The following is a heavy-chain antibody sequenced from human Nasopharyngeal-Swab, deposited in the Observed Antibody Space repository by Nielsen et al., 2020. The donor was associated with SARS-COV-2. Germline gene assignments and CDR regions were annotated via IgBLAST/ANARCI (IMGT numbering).Heavy chain of an antibody. J-gene: IGHJ4*02. V-gene: IGHV1-18*01. CDR3: ARDDSSNYDFWSGYYTGFDY. CDR1: GYTFTSYG. Sequence: ASVKVSCKASGYTFTSYGISWVRQAPGQGLEWMGWISAYNGNTNYAQKLQGRVTMTTDTSTSTAYMELSSLRSADTAVYYCARDDSSNYDFWSGYYTGFDYWGQGTLVTVSS. CDR2: ISAYNGNT. D-gene: IGHD3-3*01.